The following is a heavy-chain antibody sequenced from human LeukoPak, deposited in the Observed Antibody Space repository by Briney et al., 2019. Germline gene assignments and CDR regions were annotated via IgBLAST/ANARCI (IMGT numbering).Heavy chain of an antibody. CDR3: AKVPPPYYDFWSGYYTSDY. D-gene: IGHD3-3*01. J-gene: IGHJ4*02. V-gene: IGHV3-23*01. CDR1: GFTFSSYA. Sequence: GGSLRLSCAASGFTFSSYAMSWVRQAPGKGLEWVSAISGSGGSAYYADSVKGRVTISRDNSKNTLYLQMNSLRAEDTAVYYYAKVPPPYYDFWSGYYTSDYWGQGTLVTVSS. CDR2: ISGSGGSA.